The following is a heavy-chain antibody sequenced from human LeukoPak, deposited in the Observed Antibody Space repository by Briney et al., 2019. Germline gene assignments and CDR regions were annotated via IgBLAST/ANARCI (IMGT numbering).Heavy chain of an antibody. Sequence: GRSLRLSCAASGFTFSSYAMHWVRQAPGKGLEWVAVISYDGSNKYYADSVKGRFTISRDNSKNTLYLQMNSLRAEDTAVYYCARGGQPLDYYYYYYMDVWGKGTTVTVSS. J-gene: IGHJ6*03. V-gene: IGHV3-30*04. CDR3: ARGGQPLDYYYYYYMDV. CDR2: ISYDGSNK. D-gene: IGHD5-18*01. CDR1: GFTFSSYA.